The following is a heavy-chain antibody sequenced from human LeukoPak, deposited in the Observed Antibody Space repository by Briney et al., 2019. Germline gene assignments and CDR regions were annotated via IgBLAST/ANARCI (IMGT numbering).Heavy chain of an antibody. Sequence: ASVKISCKASGYSFTANHIHWVRQAPGQGLEWMGIIYPHRLTITYAQKFQGRVTLTNDTSTSTVYLELNTLKSEDTAVYFCARDRAGSWGMDYWGQGTLVTVSS. J-gene: IGHJ4*02. CDR2: IYPHRLTI. CDR1: GYSFTANH. D-gene: IGHD7-27*01. CDR3: ARDRAGSWGMDY. V-gene: IGHV1-46*01.